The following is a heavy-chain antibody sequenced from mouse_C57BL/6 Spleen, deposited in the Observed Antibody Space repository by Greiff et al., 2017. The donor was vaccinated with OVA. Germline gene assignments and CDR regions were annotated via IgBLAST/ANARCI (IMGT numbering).Heavy chain of an antibody. V-gene: IGHV5-17*01. CDR1: GFTFSDYG. CDR3: ARRLTGAYDWAMDY. J-gene: IGHJ4*01. Sequence: EVQLVESGGGLVKPGASLKLSCAASGFTFSDYGMHWVRQAPEKGLEWVAYISRGSSTIYYADTVKGRFTISRDNATNTLFLHMPSLRSEDTAMYYCARRLTGAYDWAMDYWGQGTSVTVSS. D-gene: IGHD4-1*01. CDR2: ISRGSSTI.